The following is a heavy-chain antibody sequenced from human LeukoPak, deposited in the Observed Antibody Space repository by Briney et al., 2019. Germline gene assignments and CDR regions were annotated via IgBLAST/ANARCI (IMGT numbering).Heavy chain of an antibody. Sequence: SETLSLTCTVSGGSISSYYWSWIRQPPGKGLEWIGYIYYSGSTNYNPSLKSRVTISVDTSKNQFSLKLSSVTAADTAVYYCARLVAWKNYYYYYMDVWGKGTTVTISS. V-gene: IGHV4-59*12. J-gene: IGHJ6*03. CDR2: IYYSGST. CDR3: ARLVAWKNYYYYYMDV. CDR1: GGSISSYY. D-gene: IGHD5-12*01.